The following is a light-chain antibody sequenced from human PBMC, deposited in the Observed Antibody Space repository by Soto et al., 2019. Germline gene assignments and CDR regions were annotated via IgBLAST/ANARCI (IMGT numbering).Light chain of an antibody. CDR1: SSNIGNNY. J-gene: IGLJ1*01. CDR2: SHN. V-gene: IGLV1-47*02. Sequence: QSVLTQPPSASGTPGQRVTISCSGSSSNIGNNYVSWYQLLPGTAPKLLIYSHNQRPSGVPDRFSGSKSGTSASLAINGLRSEDEGDYYCAVWDASLGGSYIFGSGTKVTVL. CDR3: AVWDASLGGSYI.